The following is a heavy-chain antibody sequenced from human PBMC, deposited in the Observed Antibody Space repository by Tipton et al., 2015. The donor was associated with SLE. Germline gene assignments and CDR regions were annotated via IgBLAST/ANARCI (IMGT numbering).Heavy chain of an antibody. V-gene: IGHV3-33*06. CDR1: GFTFSTYG. CDR3: AKDLTMIVGDAFDI. CDR2: IWFDGSNK. J-gene: IGHJ3*02. Sequence: SLRLSCAASGFTFSTYGMHWVRQAPGKGLEWVAVIWFDGSNKYYTDSVKGRFTISRDNSKNTLYLQMNSLRAEDTAVYHCAKDLTMIVGDAFDIWGQGTMVTVSS. D-gene: IGHD3-22*01.